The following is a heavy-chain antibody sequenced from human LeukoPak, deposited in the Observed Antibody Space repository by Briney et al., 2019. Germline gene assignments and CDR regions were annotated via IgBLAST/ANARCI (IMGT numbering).Heavy chain of an antibody. D-gene: IGHD3-9*01. Sequence: GASLRLSCATSGFTFSSYATSWVRQAPGKGLEWVSGIGASGGSTYYADSVKGRFTISRDNSKNTLYLQMNSLRTEDTAVYYCAKAEGYDILTGLDYWGQGTLVTVSS. CDR2: IGASGGST. J-gene: IGHJ4*02. CDR3: AKAEGYDILTGLDY. CDR1: GFTFSSYA. V-gene: IGHV3-23*01.